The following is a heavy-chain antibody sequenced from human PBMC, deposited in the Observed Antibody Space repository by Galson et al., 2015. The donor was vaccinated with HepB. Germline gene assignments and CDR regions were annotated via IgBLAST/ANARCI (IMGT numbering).Heavy chain of an antibody. V-gene: IGHV3-23*01. CDR2: ISGSGGST. CDR1: GFTFSSYA. D-gene: IGHD5-18*01. Sequence: SLRLSCAASGFTFSSYAMSWVRQAPGKGLEWVSAISGSGGSTYYADSVKGRFTISRDNSKNTLYLQMNSLRAEDTAVYYCAKDQRRDVDTAMVTPYYFDYWGQGTLVTVSS. CDR3: AKDQRRDVDTAMVTPYYFDY. J-gene: IGHJ4*02.